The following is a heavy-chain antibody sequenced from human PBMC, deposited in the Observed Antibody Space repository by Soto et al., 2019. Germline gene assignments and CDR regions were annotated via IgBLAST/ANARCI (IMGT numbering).Heavy chain of an antibody. Sequence: SETLSLTCAVYGGSFSGYYWSWIRQPPGKGLEWIGEINHSGSTNYNPSLKSRVTISVDTSKNQFSLKLSSVTAADTAVYYCARGVQGDIVVVPAAMRDSSDYFDYWGQGTLVTVSS. V-gene: IGHV4-34*01. J-gene: IGHJ4*02. D-gene: IGHD2-2*01. CDR3: ARGVQGDIVVVPAAMRDSSDYFDY. CDR2: INHSGST. CDR1: GGSFSGYY.